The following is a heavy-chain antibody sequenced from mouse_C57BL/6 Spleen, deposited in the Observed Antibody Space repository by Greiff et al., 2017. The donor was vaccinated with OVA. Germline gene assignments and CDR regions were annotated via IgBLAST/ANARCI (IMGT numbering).Heavy chain of an antibody. CDR3: ARDGYGYDGAMDY. CDR1: GFTFSSYA. CDR2: ISDGGSYT. J-gene: IGHJ4*01. D-gene: IGHD2-2*01. Sequence: EVKLVESGGGLVKPGGSLKLSCAASGFTFSSYAMSWVRQTPEKRLEWVATISDGGSYTYYPDNVKGRFTISRDNAKNNLYLQMSQLKSEDTAMYYCARDGYGYDGAMDYWGQGTSVTVSS. V-gene: IGHV5-4*01.